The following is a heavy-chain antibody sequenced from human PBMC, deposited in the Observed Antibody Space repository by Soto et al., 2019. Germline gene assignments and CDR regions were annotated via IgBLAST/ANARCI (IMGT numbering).Heavy chain of an antibody. CDR1: GDSVSSNSAA. CDR3: ARERYSSSWSLEWFDP. V-gene: IGHV6-1*01. CDR2: TYYRSKWYN. Sequence: LSQTLSLTCAISGDSVSSNSAAWNWIRQSPSRGLEWLGRTYYRSKWYNDYAVSVKSRITINPDTSKNQFSLQLNSVTPEDTAVYYCARERYSSSWSLEWFDPWGQGTLVTVSS. J-gene: IGHJ5*02. D-gene: IGHD6-13*01.